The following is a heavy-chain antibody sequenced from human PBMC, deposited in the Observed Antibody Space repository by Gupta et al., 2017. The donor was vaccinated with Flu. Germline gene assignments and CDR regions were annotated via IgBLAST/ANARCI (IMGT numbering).Heavy chain of an antibody. CDR1: GFTFSSYS. CDR3: ARDDPQLLLRSYYYYGMDV. Sequence: EVQLVESGGGLVKPGGSLRLSCAASGFTFSSYSMNWVRQAPGKGLEWVSSISSSSSYIYYADSVKGRFTISRDNAKNSLYLQMNSLRAEDTAVYYCARDDPQLLLRSYYYYGMDVWGQGTTVTVSS. CDR2: ISSSSSYI. J-gene: IGHJ6*02. V-gene: IGHV3-21*01. D-gene: IGHD2-2*01.